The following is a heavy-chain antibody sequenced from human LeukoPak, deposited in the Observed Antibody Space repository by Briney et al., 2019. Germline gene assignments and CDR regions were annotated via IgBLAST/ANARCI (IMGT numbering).Heavy chain of an antibody. CDR3: VRDKANWGPPYWYFDL. Sequence: SETLSLTCTVSGGSISSYYWSWIRQPAGKGLEWIGRIYTSGSTNYNPSLKSRVTISVDTSKNQFSLKLSSVTAADTAVYYCVRDKANWGPPYWYFDLWGRGTLVTVSS. CDR2: IYTSGST. J-gene: IGHJ2*01. V-gene: IGHV4-4*07. D-gene: IGHD7-27*01. CDR1: GGSISSYY.